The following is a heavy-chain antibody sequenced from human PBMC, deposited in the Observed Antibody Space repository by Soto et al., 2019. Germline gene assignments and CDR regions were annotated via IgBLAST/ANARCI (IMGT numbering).Heavy chain of an antibody. V-gene: IGHV3-33*01. CDR2: IWYDGSNK. CDR3: ARDFWYTSAAPDY. CDR1: GFSFSSYG. Sequence: GSLRLSFAAYGFSFSSYGMHWFRQAPGKGLEWVAVIWYDGSNKYYADSVKGRFTISRDNSKNTLYLQMNSLRAEDTAVYYCARDFWYTSAAPDYWGQGTLVTVSS. J-gene: IGHJ4*01. D-gene: IGHD6-25*01.